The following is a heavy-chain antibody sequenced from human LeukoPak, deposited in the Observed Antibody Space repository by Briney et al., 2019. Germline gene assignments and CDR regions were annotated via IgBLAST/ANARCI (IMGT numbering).Heavy chain of an antibody. J-gene: IGHJ4*02. D-gene: IGHD5-18*01. CDR2: IYSGGST. V-gene: IGHV3-53*01. Sequence: GGSLRLSCAASGFTFGMYAMSWVRQAPGKGLEWVSVIYSGGSTYYADSVKGRFTISRDNSKNTLYLQMNSLRAEDTAVYYCARESTAMATFYFDYWGQGTLVTISS. CDR1: GFTFGMYA. CDR3: ARESTAMATFYFDY.